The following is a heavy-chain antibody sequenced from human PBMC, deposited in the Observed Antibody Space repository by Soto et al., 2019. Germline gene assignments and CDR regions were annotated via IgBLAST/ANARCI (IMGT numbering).Heavy chain of an antibody. J-gene: IGHJ5*01. CDR1: GFSFSSYT. CDR3: ARAHEVAWFDS. V-gene: IGHV3-21*06. CDR2: ITNRGTHT. Sequence: GSLRLAGTASGFSFSSYTMNGVRQAPGKGLQWVASITNRGTHTYSADSVKGRFTISRDNDKNSLYLQMNNLRAEDTATYYCARAHEVAWFDSWGLGTLVTVSS. D-gene: IGHD2-15*01.